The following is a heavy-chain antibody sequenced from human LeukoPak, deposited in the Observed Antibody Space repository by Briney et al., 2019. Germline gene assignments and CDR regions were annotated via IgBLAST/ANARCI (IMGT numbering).Heavy chain of an antibody. Sequence: GGSLRLSCAASGFTFSRYAMYWVRQAPGKGLEWVSGIFGSGGSTHYADSVKGRFTISRDNSKNTVYLQMNSLRPEDTAVYYCAKTTTGYSSGRYPGWPVDYWGQGTLVTVSS. CDR3: AKTTTGYSSGRYPGWPVDY. D-gene: IGHD6-19*01. CDR2: IFGSGGST. V-gene: IGHV3-23*01. CDR1: GFTFSRYA. J-gene: IGHJ4*02.